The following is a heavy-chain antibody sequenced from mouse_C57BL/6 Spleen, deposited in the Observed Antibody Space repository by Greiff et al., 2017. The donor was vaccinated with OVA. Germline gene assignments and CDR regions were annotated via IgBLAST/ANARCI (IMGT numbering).Heavy chain of an antibody. Sequence: VKLQQSGAELVRPGASVKLSCKASGYTFTDYYINWVKQRPGQGLEWIARIYPGSGNTYYNEKFKGKATLTAEKSSSTAYMQLSSLTSEDSAVYFCARNYDYVSYWYFDVWGTGTTVTVSS. D-gene: IGHD2-4*01. CDR2: IYPGSGNT. J-gene: IGHJ1*03. V-gene: IGHV1-76*01. CDR3: ARNYDYVSYWYFDV. CDR1: GYTFTDYY.